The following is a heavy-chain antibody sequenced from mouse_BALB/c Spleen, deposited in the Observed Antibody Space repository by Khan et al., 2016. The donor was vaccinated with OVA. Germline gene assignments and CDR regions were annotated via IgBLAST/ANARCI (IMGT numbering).Heavy chain of an antibody. D-gene: IGHD3-3*01. CDR1: GYSITSDYA. J-gene: IGHJ3*01. V-gene: IGHV3-2*02. CDR3: ARGRAY. CDR2: IHYSGST. Sequence: EVQLQESGPGLVKPSQSLSLTCTVTGYSITSDYAWNWIRQFPGNKLEWMGYIHYSGSTSYIPSLKSRISIPRDPSKNQFFLHLNSVTSEDTATYYCARGRAYWGQGTLVTVSA.